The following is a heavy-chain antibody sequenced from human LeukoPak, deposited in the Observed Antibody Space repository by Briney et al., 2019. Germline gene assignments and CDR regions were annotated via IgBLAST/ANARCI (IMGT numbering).Heavy chain of an antibody. CDR3: ARHRVLSSYYYDSSGRPTKLDY. J-gene: IGHJ4*02. V-gene: IGHV4-59*08. D-gene: IGHD3-22*01. CDR1: GGSISSYY. Sequence: PSETLSLTCTVSGGSISSYYWSWIRQPPGKGLEWIGYIYYSGSTNYNPSLKSRVTISVDTSKNQFSLKLSSVTAADTAVYYCARHRVLSSYYYDSSGRPTKLDYWGQGTLVTVSS. CDR2: IYYSGST.